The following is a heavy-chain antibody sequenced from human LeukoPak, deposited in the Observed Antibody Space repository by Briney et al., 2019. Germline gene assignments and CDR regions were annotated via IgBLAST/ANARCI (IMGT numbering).Heavy chain of an antibody. Sequence: PSETLSLTCTVSGGSIGRYYWSWIRQPAGKGLEWIGRIFSDGSTNYNPSLKSRLTMSVDTSKNQFSLKRKSMNAADTAVYYCARGGWFVPWGRGTLVTVSS. CDR2: IFSDGST. J-gene: IGHJ5*02. CDR1: GGSIGRYY. V-gene: IGHV4-4*07. CDR3: ARGGWFVP.